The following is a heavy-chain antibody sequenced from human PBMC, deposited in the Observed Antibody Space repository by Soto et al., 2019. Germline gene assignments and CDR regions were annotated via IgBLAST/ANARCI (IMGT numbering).Heavy chain of an antibody. CDR2: ISAHNGNT. V-gene: IGHV1-18*01. J-gene: IGHJ3*01. D-gene: IGHD4-4*01. Sequence: QVHLVQSGAEVKKPGASVKVSCKASGYIFDKYGIRWVRQAPGQGLEWKGWISAHNGNTNYAQKFQGRVSMTTDTSTSTAYMELTSLRYDDTAVYYCASYWLDDYSKIAFAVWGQGTMVTVSS. CDR1: GYIFDKYG. CDR3: ASYWLDDYSKIAFAV.